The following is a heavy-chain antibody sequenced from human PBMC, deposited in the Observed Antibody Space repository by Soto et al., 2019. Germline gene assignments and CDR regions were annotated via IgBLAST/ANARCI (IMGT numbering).Heavy chain of an antibody. J-gene: IGHJ3*02. D-gene: IGHD3-22*01. V-gene: IGHV4-39*07. CDR2: IHSRGNT. CDR1: DDSIIRSNCY. Sequence: PSETLSLTCTVSDDSIIRSNCYWGWIRQPPGKGLEWIGIIHSRGNTYYNPSLKNRVAMSVDTSRSQLSLRLTSVTAADTAVYYCARVGFDDLGIFGFKYYYDSSGYLASAIGAFDIWGQGTMVTVSS. CDR3: ARVGFDDLGIFGFKYYYDSSGYLASAIGAFDI.